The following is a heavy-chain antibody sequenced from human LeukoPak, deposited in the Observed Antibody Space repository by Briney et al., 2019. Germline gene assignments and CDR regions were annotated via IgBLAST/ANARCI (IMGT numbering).Heavy chain of an antibody. D-gene: IGHD6-6*01. CDR1: GFTFSAYA. Sequence: PGGSLRLSCEASGFTFSAYAMTWVRQAPGKGLDWLSCISGSSSYIYYADSVKGRFTISRDNAKSSLYLQMNSLRAEDTAIYYCARVNYPGMATRRAPAIYWGQGTLVTVSS. CDR3: ARVNYPGMATRRAPAIY. J-gene: IGHJ4*02. V-gene: IGHV3-21*01. CDR2: ISGSSSYI.